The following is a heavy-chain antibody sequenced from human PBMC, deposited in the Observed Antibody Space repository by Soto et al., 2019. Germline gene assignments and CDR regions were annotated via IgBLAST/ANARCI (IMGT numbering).Heavy chain of an antibody. CDR2: IYSGGST. CDR1: GFTVSSNY. CDR3: ARVGYSSGWYGGYYFDY. V-gene: IGHV3-53*04. D-gene: IGHD6-19*01. J-gene: IGHJ4*02. Sequence: EVQLVESGGGLVQPGGSLRLSCAASGFTVSSNYMSWVRQAPGKGLGWVSVIYSGGSTYYADSVKGRFTISRHNSKNTLYLQMNSLRAEDTAVYYCARVGYSSGWYGGYYFDYWGQGTLVTVSS.